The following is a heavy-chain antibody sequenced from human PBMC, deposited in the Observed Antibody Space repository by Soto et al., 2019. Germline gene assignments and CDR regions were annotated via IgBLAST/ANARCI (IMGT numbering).Heavy chain of an antibody. CDR2: IITIFGTA. J-gene: IGHJ5*02. D-gene: IGHD6-13*01. CDR1: GGTFSSYA. CDR3: ARAGAYSSSWYWFDP. V-gene: IGHV1-69*13. Sequence: ASVKVSCKASGGTFSSYAISWVRQAPGQGLEWMGGIITIFGTANYAQRFQGRVTITADESTSTAYMELSSLRSEDTAVYYCARAGAYSSSWYWFDPWGQGTLVTVSS.